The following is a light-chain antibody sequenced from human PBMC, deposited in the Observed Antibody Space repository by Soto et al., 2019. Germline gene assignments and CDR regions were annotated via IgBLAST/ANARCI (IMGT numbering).Light chain of an antibody. CDR1: QSVLYSSNNKNY. CDR3: QKYYTTPRT. CDR2: WAS. J-gene: IGKJ1*01. Sequence: DIVMTQSPDSLAVSLGERATINCKSSQSVLYSSNNKNYLAWYQQKPRQPPKLLIYWASARESGVPDRFSGSGSGTDFTLTISSLQAEDVSVSYCQKYYTTPRTFGQGTKVE. V-gene: IGKV4-1*01.